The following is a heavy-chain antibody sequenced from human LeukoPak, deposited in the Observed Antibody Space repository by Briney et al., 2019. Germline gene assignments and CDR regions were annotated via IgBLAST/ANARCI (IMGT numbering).Heavy chain of an antibody. CDR3: ARMSYYDSSGDNWFDP. V-gene: IGHV1-8*02. CDR1: GYTFNIYG. CDR2: MNPNSGNT. Sequence: ASVKVSCKASGYTFNIYGIIWVRQAPGQGLEWMGWMNPNSGNTGYAQKFQGRVTMTRNTSISTAYMELSSLRSEDTAVYYCARMSYYDSSGDNWFDPWGQGTLVTVSS. J-gene: IGHJ5*02. D-gene: IGHD3-22*01.